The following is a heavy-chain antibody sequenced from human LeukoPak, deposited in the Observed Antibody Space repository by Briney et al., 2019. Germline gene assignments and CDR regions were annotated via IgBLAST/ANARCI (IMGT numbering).Heavy chain of an antibody. D-gene: IGHD3-10*01. CDR3: ARDGRNYGSRS. CDR1: GFTFSSYE. V-gene: IGHV3-48*03. Sequence: PAGGSLRLSCAASGFTFSSYEMNWVRQAPGKGLEWVSYISSSGSTIYYADSVKGRFTISRDNAKNSLYLQMNSLRAEDTAVYYCARDGRNYGSRSWGQGTLVTVSS. CDR2: ISSSGSTI. J-gene: IGHJ4*02.